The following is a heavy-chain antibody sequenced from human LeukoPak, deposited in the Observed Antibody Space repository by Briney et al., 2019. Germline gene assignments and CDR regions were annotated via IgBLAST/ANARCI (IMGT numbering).Heavy chain of an antibody. CDR2: ISGSGGTT. D-gene: IGHD6-13*01. CDR3: AKGYSSNWYELDDS. CDR1: GFTFSSYA. Sequence: GGSLRLSCAASGFTFSSYAMSWVRQAPGKGLEWVSAISGSGGTTYSADSVKGRFTVSRDNSKNILYLQMDSLRAEDTAVYYCAKGYSSNWYELDDSWGQGTLVTVSS. J-gene: IGHJ5*01. V-gene: IGHV3-23*01.